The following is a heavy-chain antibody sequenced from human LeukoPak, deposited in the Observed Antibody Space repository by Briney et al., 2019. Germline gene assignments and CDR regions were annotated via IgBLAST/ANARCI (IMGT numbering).Heavy chain of an antibody. CDR3: ARDSPTRGPPHY. CDR2: MNPNSGNT. CDR1: GYTFTSYD. V-gene: IGHV1-8*01. D-gene: IGHD1-26*01. J-gene: IGHJ4*02. Sequence: ASVKVSCKASGYTFTSYDINWVRQATGQGLEWMGWMNPNSGNTGYAQKFQGRVTMTRNTSISTAYMELRSLRSDDTAVYYCARDSPTRGPPHYWGQGTLVTVSS.